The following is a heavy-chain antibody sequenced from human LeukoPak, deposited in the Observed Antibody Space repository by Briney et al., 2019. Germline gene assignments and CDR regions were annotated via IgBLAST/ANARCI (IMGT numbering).Heavy chain of an antibody. CDR2: INPNSGGT. D-gene: IGHD3-10*01. V-gene: IGHV1-2*02. Sequence: ASVKVSCKASGFTFSGYYMHWVRQAPGQGFEWMGWINPNSGGTNYAQKFQGRVTMTRDTSISTAYMELSRLRSDDTAVYYCARAGLLWFGGNAFDIWGQGTMVTVSS. CDR3: ARAGLLWFGGNAFDI. J-gene: IGHJ3*02. CDR1: GFTFSGYY.